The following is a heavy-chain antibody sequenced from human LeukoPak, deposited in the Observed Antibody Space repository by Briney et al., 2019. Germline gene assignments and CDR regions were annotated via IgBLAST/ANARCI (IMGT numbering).Heavy chain of an antibody. Sequence: GGSLIHSCAASGFTFSSYAMSWVRPAPGKGLGWVSTISGSGGSTYYADSVKGRFTISRDNSKNTLYLQMNSRRADDTAVYYCAKRPSSGTYPFYFDYWGQGTLVTVSS. J-gene: IGHJ4*02. V-gene: IGHV3-23*01. D-gene: IGHD1-26*01. CDR1: GFTFSSYA. CDR3: AKRPSSGTYPFYFDY. CDR2: ISGSGGST.